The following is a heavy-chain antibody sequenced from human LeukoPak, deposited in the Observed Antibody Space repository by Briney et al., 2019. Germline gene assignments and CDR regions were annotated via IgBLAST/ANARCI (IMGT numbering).Heavy chain of an antibody. D-gene: IGHD1-26*01. CDR3: AKDLGSLGRDY. CDR2: ISGSGAT. Sequence: PGGSLRLSCAASGFTFSTSAMTWVRQAPGKGLEWVSGISGSGATDYADSVKGRFTISRDNSKNTLYLQMNSLRAEDTAVYYCAKDLGSLGRDYWGQGTLVTVSS. CDR1: GFTFSTSA. V-gene: IGHV3-23*01. J-gene: IGHJ4*02.